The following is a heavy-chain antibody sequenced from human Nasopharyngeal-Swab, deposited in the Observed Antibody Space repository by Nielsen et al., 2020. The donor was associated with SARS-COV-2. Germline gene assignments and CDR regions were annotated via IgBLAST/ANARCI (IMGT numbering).Heavy chain of an antibody. Sequence: ESPKISCAASGFSFSTFWMHWVRQAPGEGLVWVSRINTDGRRTNYAESVKGRFTISRDNDKNMLYLQMNNLRPEDTAVYYCARDLGGFGGYWGQGTLATVSS. J-gene: IGHJ4*02. CDR1: GFSFSTFW. V-gene: IGHV3-74*01. CDR2: INTDGRRT. D-gene: IGHD4-23*01. CDR3: ARDLGGFGGY.